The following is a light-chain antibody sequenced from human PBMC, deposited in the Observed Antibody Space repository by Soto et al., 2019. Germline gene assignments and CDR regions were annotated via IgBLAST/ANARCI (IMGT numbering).Light chain of an antibody. Sequence: QSVLTQPRSVSGSPGQSVTISCTGTSSDVGGYIYVSWYQQHPGKAPKLMMFDVSKRPSGVPDRFSGSKSDNTASPTISGLQTEDEADYFCCSYAGNYTYVFGTGTKVTVL. V-gene: IGLV2-11*01. J-gene: IGLJ1*01. CDR2: DVS. CDR3: CSYAGNYTYV. CDR1: SSDVGGYIY.